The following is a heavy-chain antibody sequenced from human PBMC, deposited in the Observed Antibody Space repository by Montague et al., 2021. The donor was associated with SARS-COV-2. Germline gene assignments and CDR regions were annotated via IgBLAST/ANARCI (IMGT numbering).Heavy chain of an antibody. D-gene: IGHD1-26*01. J-gene: IGHJ4*02. Sequence: CAISGDSDAGDRPARNWKRQYPSLHSQWLVVTYYMSKKYNDYAVPVKSRITINPDTSKNQISLQLNSVTPEDTAVYYCARTSASSDYWGQGTLVTVSS. CDR3: ARTSASSDY. CDR2: TYYMSKKYN. CDR1: GDSDAGDRPA. V-gene: IGHV6-1*01.